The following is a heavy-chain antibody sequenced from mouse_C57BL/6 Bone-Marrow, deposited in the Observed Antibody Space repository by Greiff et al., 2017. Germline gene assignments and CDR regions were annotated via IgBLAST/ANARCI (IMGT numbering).Heavy chain of an antibody. CDR3: ARGDFDYYGSIWDMDY. D-gene: IGHD1-1*01. CDR2: IDPSDSAT. CDR1: GYTFTSYW. V-gene: IGHV1-52*01. Sequence: QVQLQQPGAELVRPGSSVKLSCKASGYTFTSYWMHWVKQRPIQGLEWIGNIDPSDSATHYNQKFKDKATLTVDKSSRTAYMQLSSLPSADSAFYYWARGDFDYYGSIWDMDYWGQGTSVTVSS. J-gene: IGHJ4*01.